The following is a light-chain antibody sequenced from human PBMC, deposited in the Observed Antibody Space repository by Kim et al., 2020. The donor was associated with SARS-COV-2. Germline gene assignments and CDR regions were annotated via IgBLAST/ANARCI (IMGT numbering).Light chain of an antibody. V-gene: IGKV1-17*01. CDR1: QDISNY. CDR2: DAS. Sequence: DIQMTQSPASLSASVGDRVTITCQASQDISNYIAWYQQTPGKAPRRLIYDASSLESGVPSRFSGSGSGTEFTFTISSLQPEDIATYHCLQHESYPLTFGGGTQVEIK. J-gene: IGKJ4*01. CDR3: LQHESYPLT.